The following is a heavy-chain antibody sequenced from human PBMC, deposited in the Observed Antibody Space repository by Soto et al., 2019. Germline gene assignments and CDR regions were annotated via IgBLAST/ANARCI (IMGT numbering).Heavy chain of an antibody. D-gene: IGHD6-13*01. Sequence: QVQLVQSGAEVKKPGASVKVSCKASGYTFTSYDINWVRQATGQGLEWMGWMNPNSGNTGLAQKSQGRVTMPRNTSISTAYMELSSLRSEDTAVYYCARRGYSSSWYYYYYYGMDVWGQGTTVTVSS. CDR3: ARRGYSSSWYYYYYYGMDV. CDR2: MNPNSGNT. V-gene: IGHV1-8*01. J-gene: IGHJ6*02. CDR1: GYTFTSYD.